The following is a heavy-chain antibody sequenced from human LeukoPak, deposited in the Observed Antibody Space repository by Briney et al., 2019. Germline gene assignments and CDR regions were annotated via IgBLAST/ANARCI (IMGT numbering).Heavy chain of an antibody. V-gene: IGHV3-23*01. CDR2: IFPSGGEI. J-gene: IGHJ4*02. Sequence: PGGSLRLSCAASGFTFSTFAMIWVRQPPGKGLEGVSSIFPSGGEIHYADSVRGRFTISRYNSKSTLSLQMNSLRAEDTAIYYCATYRQVLLPFESWGQGTLVTVSS. D-gene: IGHD2-8*02. CDR1: GFTFSTFA. CDR3: ATYRQVLLPFES.